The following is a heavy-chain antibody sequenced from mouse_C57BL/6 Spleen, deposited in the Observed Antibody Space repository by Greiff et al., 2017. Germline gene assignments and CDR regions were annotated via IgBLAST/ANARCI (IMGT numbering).Heavy chain of an antibody. J-gene: IGHJ4*01. Sequence: EVQVVESGEGLVKPGGSLKLSCAASGFTFTSYAMSWVRQTPEKGLEWVAYISSGGDYIYYADTVKGRFTISRANARSTLYLQMSSLMSEDTAVYYCTRDYDYAMDYWGQGTSVTVSS. CDR2: ISSGGDYI. CDR1: GFTFTSYA. D-gene: IGHD2-4*01. V-gene: IGHV5-9-1*02. CDR3: TRDYDYAMDY.